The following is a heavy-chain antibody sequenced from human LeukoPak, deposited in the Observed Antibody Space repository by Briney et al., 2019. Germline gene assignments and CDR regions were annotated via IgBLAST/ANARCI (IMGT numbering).Heavy chain of an antibody. CDR1: AFIFSGHW. CDR2: IKEDGSER. V-gene: IGHV3-7*03. J-gene: IGHJ4*02. Sequence: GGSLRLSCEGSAFIFSGHWMNWVRQTPGKGLEWVASIKEDGSERQYVDSVKGRFSISRDNTKGSLFLQLNSLRAEDTAVYYCARNIRETGTFEYWGQGTLVTVSS. D-gene: IGHD1-26*01. CDR3: ARNIRETGTFEY.